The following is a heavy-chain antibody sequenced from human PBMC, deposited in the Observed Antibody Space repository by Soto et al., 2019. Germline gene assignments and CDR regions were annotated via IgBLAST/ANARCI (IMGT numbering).Heavy chain of an antibody. V-gene: IGHV4-61*01. J-gene: IGHJ4*02. Sequence: SETLSLTCPVSGSSVSSGIYYWTWIRQPPGKGLEWIGYIYHSETTNYNASLRSRVTISVDTSKNQFSLRLTSVTAADTAVYYCARYHDYGDYGYFDSWGQGTLVTVSS. CDR1: GSSVSSGIYY. CDR2: IYHSETT. CDR3: ARYHDYGDYGYFDS. D-gene: IGHD4-17*01.